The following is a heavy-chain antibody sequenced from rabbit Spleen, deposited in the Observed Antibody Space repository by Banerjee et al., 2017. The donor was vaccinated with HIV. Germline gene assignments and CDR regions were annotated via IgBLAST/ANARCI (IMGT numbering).Heavy chain of an antibody. V-gene: IGHV1S45*01. J-gene: IGHJ4*01. D-gene: IGHD1-1*01. CDR2: INAGSSGST. CDR3: PRSDTDIGHYDL. CDR1: GVSLNDKDV. Sequence: EQLEESGGGLVKPEGSLTLTCKASGVSLNDKDVMCWVRQAPGKGLEWIACINAGSSGSTYYASWAKGRFTISKTSSTTVTLQMTSLTAADTATYFCPRSDTDIGHYDLWGPGTLVTVS.